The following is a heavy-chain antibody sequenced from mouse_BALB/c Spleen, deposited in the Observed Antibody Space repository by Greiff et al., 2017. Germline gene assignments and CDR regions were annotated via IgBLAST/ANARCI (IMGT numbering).Heavy chain of an antibody. Sequence: VQLKESGPGLVKPSQSLSLTCTVTGYSITSDYAWNWIRQFPGNKLEWMGYISYSGSTSYNPSLKSRISITRDTSKNQFFLQLNSVTTEDTATYYCARWGGNYVRYFDYWGQGTTLTVSS. V-gene: IGHV3-2*02. CDR1: GYSITSDYA. CDR2: ISYSGST. D-gene: IGHD2-1*01. CDR3: ARWGGNYVRYFDY. J-gene: IGHJ2*01.